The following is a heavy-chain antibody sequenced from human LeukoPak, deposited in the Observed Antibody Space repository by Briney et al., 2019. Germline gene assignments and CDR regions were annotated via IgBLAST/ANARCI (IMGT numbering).Heavy chain of an antibody. CDR3: ARQEPWKGYFDY. J-gene: IGHJ4*02. CDR1: GGSISSSNW. CDR2: IYYSGST. Sequence: SGSLSLTCAVSGGSISSSNWWSWVRQPPGKGLEWIGYIYYSGSTNYNPSLKSRVTISVDTSKNQFSLKLSSVTAADTAVYYCARQEPWKGYFDYWGQGTLVTVSS. D-gene: IGHD1-1*01. V-gene: IGHV4-4*02.